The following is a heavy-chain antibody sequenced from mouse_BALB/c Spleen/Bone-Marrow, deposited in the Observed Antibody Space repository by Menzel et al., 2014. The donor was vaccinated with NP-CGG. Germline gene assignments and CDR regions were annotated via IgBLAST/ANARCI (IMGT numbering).Heavy chain of an antibody. Sequence: EVKLVESGGGLVKPGGSLKLSCAASGFAFSSYDMSWVRQTPEKRLEWVAYISSGGGSTYYPDTVKGRFTISRDNAKNTLYLQMSSLKSEDTAMYYCARHYGYGAMDYWGQRTSVTVSS. CDR1: GFAFSSYD. CDR2: ISSGGGST. CDR3: ARHYGYGAMDY. V-gene: IGHV5-12-1*01. J-gene: IGHJ4*01. D-gene: IGHD1-2*01.